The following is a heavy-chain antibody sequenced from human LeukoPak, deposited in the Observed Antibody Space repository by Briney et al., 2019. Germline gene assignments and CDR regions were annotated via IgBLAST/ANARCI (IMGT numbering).Heavy chain of an antibody. V-gene: IGHV3-30*02. CDR1: GFTFSSYG. CDR3: AKCLYYYDSTGPNFDY. D-gene: IGHD3-22*01. CDR2: IRYDGSNK. J-gene: IGHJ4*02. Sequence: QTGGSLRLSCAASGFTFSSYGMHWVRQAPGKGLEWVAFIRYDGSNKYYADSVKGRFTISRDNSKNTLFMQMNSLRAEDTAVYYCAKCLYYYDSTGPNFDYWGQGTLVTVSS.